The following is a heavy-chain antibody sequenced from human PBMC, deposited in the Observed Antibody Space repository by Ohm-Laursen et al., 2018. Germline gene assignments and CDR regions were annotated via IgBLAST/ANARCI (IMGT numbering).Heavy chain of an antibody. CDR3: ARTLYYYDSSGL. Sequence: SLRLSCSATGFTFSSYWMTWVRQAPAKGLEWVANIKHDGSEKYYVDSVKGRFTISRDNAKNSLYLQMNSLRAEDTAVYYCARTLYYYDSSGLWGQGTLVTVSS. V-gene: IGHV3-7*01. CDR1: GFTFSSYW. J-gene: IGHJ4*02. CDR2: IKHDGSEK. D-gene: IGHD3-22*01.